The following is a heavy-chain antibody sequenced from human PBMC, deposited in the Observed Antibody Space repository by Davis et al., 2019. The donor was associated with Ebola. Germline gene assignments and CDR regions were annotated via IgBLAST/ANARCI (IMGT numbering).Heavy chain of an antibody. V-gene: IGHV3-11*06. CDR2: ISSSSSYT. CDR3: ARHAFLDV. D-gene: IGHD3-3*02. CDR1: GFTFSNAW. Sequence: GESLKISCAASGFTFSNAWMSWARQAPGKGLEWISYISSSSSYTDYADSVKGRFTVTRDDSKNSLYLEMNSLRAEDTGVYYCARHAFLDVWGKGTTVTVSS. J-gene: IGHJ6*04.